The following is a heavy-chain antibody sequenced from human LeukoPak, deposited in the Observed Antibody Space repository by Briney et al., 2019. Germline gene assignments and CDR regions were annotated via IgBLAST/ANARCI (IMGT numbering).Heavy chain of an antibody. CDR3: ARTSGYYDILTGYYFDY. J-gene: IGHJ4*02. D-gene: IGHD3-9*01. CDR1: GGSISSGGYY. CDR2: IYYSGST. V-gene: IGHV4-31*03. Sequence: PSQTLSLTCTVSGGSISSGGYYWSWIRQHPGKGLEWIGYIYYSGSTYYNPSLKSRVTISVDTSKNQFSLKLSSVTAADTAVYYCARTSGYYDILTGYYFDYWGQGTLVTVSS.